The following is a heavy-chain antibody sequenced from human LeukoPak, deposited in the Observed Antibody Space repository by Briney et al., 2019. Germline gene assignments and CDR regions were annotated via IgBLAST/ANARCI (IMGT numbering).Heavy chain of an antibody. V-gene: IGHV1-46*01. Sequence: ASVKVSCKASGYTFTSYYMHWVRQAPGQGLEWMGIINPSGGSTSYAQKFQGRVTMTRDTSTSTVYMELSSLRSEDTAVYYCARDAPDTAMATHYYYGMDVWGQGTTVTVSS. J-gene: IGHJ6*02. CDR3: ARDAPDTAMATHYYYGMDV. CDR2: INPSGGST. CDR1: GYTFTSYY. D-gene: IGHD5-18*01.